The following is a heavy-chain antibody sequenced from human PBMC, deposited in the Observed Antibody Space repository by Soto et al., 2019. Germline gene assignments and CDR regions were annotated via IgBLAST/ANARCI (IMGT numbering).Heavy chain of an antibody. CDR2: IHYTGAT. CDR3: ARVFSSGSGWMYYFDF. Sequence: QVELQESGPRLVKSSGTLSLTCEVSSGSISTGNWWSWVRQPPGKGLEWIGEIHYTGATNYNPSLKSRVTMTIDKSKDQFSLILTSATAADTAVYYCARVFSSGSGWMYYFDFWGKGILVSVSS. J-gene: IGHJ4*02. V-gene: IGHV4-4*02. CDR1: SGSISTGNW. D-gene: IGHD6-25*01.